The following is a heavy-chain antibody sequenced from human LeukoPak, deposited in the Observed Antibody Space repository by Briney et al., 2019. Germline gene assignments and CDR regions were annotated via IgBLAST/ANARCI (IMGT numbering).Heavy chain of an antibody. D-gene: IGHD3-3*01. CDR3: ASSDGRVETIFGAIHY. CDR2: ISGSGGST. Sequence: PGGSLRLSCAASGFTFSSYAMSWVRQAPGKGLEWVSAISGSGGSTYYADSVKGRFTISRDNSKNTLYLQMNSLRAEDTAVYYCASSDGRVETIFGAIHYWGQGTLVTVSS. V-gene: IGHV3-23*01. J-gene: IGHJ4*02. CDR1: GFTFSSYA.